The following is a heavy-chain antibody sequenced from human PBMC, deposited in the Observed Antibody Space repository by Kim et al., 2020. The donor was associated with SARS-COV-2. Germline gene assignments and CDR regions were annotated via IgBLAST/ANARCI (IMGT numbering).Heavy chain of an antibody. CDR3: ARVLSGSYVWFDP. D-gene: IGHD3-10*01. V-gene: IGHV4-4*07. J-gene: IGHJ5*02. Sequence: APLMSRVTMSVDTSKNQFSPQLSSGTAADTAVYYCARVLSGSYVWFDPWGQGTLVTVSS.